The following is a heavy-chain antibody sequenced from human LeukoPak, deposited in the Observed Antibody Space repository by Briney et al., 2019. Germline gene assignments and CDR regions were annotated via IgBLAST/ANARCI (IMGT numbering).Heavy chain of an antibody. CDR1: GYTFTSYD. J-gene: IGHJ3*02. Sequence: VASVTVSCKASGYTFTSYDINWVRQATGQGGEWMGWMNPNSGNTGYAQKFQGRGTMTRNTSISTAYMELSSLRSEDTAVYYCARVVAGYDAFDIWGQGTMVTVSS. CDR2: MNPNSGNT. CDR3: ARVVAGYDAFDI. D-gene: IGHD6-19*01. V-gene: IGHV1-8*01.